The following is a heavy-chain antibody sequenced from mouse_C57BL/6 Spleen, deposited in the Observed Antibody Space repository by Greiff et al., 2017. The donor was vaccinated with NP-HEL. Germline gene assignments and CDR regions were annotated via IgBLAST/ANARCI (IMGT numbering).Heavy chain of an antibody. CDR2: INPNNGGT. CDR1: GYTFTDYN. V-gene: IGHV1-22*01. J-gene: IGHJ4*01. Sequence: VQLQQSGPELVKPGASVKMSCKASGYTFTDYNMHWVKQSHGKSLEWIGYINPNNGGTSYNQKFKGKATLTVNKSSSTAYMELRSLTSDDSAVYYCASYDGYLYAMDYWGQGTSVTVSS. D-gene: IGHD2-3*01. CDR3: ASYDGYLYAMDY.